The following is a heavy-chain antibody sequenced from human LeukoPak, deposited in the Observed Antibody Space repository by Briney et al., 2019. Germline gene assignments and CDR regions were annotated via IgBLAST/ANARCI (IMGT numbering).Heavy chain of an antibody. CDR3: AKDPSSYYYDSSGYYPGY. CDR2: ISYDGSNK. CDR1: GFTFSSYA. D-gene: IGHD3-22*01. V-gene: IGHV3-30-3*01. J-gene: IGHJ4*02. Sequence: GGSLRLSCAASGFTFSSYAMHWVRQAPGKGLEWVAVISYDGSNKYYADSVKGRFTISRDNSKNTLYLQMNSLKAEDTAVYYCAKDPSSYYYDSSGYYPGYWGQGTLVTVSS.